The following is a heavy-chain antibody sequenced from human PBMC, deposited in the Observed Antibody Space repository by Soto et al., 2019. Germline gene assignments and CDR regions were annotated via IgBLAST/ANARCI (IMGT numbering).Heavy chain of an antibody. CDR1: GYTFTGYY. CDR3: ARVDTAMVIWGIFDY. V-gene: IGHV1-2*04. Sequence: AAVKVSAKASGYTFTGYYMHWVPEAPGEGLEWMGWINPNSGGTNYAQKFQCWVTMTRDTSISTAYMELSRLRSDDTAVYYCARVDTAMVIWGIFDYWGQGTLVTI. D-gene: IGHD5-18*01. J-gene: IGHJ4*02. CDR2: INPNSGGT.